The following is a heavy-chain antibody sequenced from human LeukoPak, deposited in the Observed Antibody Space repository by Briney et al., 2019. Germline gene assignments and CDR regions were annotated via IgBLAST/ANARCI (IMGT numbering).Heavy chain of an antibody. CDR3: AKDLVVVVATPFDY. J-gene: IGHJ4*02. Sequence: GGSLRLSCEASEFTFSNYWMSWVRQAPGKGLEWVANVKQDGSEKYYVDSVKGRFTISRDNSKNTLYLQMNSLRAEDTAVYYCAKDLVVVVATPFDYWGQGTLVTVSS. CDR2: VKQDGSEK. CDR1: EFTFSNYW. D-gene: IGHD2-15*01. V-gene: IGHV3-7*03.